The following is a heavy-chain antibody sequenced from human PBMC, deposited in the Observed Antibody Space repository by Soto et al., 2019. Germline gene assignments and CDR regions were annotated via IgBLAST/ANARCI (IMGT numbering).Heavy chain of an antibody. J-gene: IGHJ4*02. Sequence: SETLSLTCTVSGGSISSGDYYWSWIRQPPGKGLEWIGYIYYSGSTYYNPSLKSRVTISVDTSKNQFSLKLSSVTAADTAVYYCARKLAYGDYGPKIDYWGQGTLVTVS. CDR2: IYYSGST. CDR3: ARKLAYGDYGPKIDY. D-gene: IGHD4-17*01. CDR1: GGSISSGDYY. V-gene: IGHV4-30-4*01.